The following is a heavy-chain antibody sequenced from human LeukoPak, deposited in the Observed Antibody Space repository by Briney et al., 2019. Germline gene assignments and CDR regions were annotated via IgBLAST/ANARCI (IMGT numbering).Heavy chain of an antibody. J-gene: IGHJ4*02. Sequence: GGSLRLSCAASGFTFSDTWMHWVRQAPGKGLVWVSRIRSDGSDTRYAESVKGRFTISRDNAKNTLYLQMNSLRAEDTAVYYCARDLMGIAYRGAFYYWGQGTLVTVSS. CDR2: IRSDGSDT. D-gene: IGHD6-13*01. CDR3: ARDLMGIAYRGAFYY. V-gene: IGHV3-74*01. CDR1: GFTFSDTW.